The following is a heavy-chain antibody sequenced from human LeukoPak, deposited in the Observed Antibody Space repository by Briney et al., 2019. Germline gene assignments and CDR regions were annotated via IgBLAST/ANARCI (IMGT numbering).Heavy chain of an antibody. CDR1: GLTFSTYT. D-gene: IGHD4-17*01. Sequence: TGGSLRLSCAASGLTFSTYTMSWVRQSPGKGLEWVSAMSGSDDYIYYSDSVKGRFTISRDNSKNSLYLQLNSLRAEDTAIYHCAKEVLDYEIPYWYFDLWGPGTLVTVSS. J-gene: IGHJ2*01. CDR3: AKEVLDYEIPYWYFDL. V-gene: IGHV3-23*01. CDR2: MSGSDDYI.